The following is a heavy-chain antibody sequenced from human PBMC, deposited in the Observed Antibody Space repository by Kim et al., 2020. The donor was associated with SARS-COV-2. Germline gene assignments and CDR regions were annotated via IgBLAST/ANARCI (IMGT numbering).Heavy chain of an antibody. CDR3: ARHGGGSYFYYFDY. J-gene: IGHJ4*02. V-gene: IGHV5-51*01. D-gene: IGHD1-26*01. Sequence: SPSFQGQVTSSADKSISTAYLQWSSLKASDTAMYYCARHGGGSYFYYFDYWGQGTLVTVSS.